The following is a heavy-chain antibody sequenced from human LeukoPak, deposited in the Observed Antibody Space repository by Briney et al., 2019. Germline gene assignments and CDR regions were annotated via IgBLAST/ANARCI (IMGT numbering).Heavy chain of an antibody. Sequence: PGGSLRLSCAASGFNFSSHWMSWVRQAPGKGLEWVANIGQDGTEKNYVDFVKGRFTISRDNAKNSLYLQMNSLRAEDTAVYYCASIVVKQPIWGQGTMVTVSS. J-gene: IGHJ3*02. CDR2: IGQDGTEK. CDR1: GFNFSSHW. D-gene: IGHD3-22*01. V-gene: IGHV3-7*01. CDR3: ASIVVKQPI.